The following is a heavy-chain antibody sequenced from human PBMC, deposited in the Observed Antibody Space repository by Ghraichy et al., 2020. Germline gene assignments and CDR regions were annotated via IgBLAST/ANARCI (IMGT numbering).Heavy chain of an antibody. CDR1: GGSISSSSYY. CDR2: IYYSGST. D-gene: IGHD6-13*01. J-gene: IGHJ4*02. V-gene: IGHV4-39*01. Sequence: SETLSLTCTVSGGSISSSSYYWGWIRQPPGKGLEWIGSIYYSGSTYYNPSLKSRVTISVDTSKNQFSLKLSSVTAADTAVYCCARGSSRAYGYWGQGTLVTVSS. CDR3: ARGSSRAYGY.